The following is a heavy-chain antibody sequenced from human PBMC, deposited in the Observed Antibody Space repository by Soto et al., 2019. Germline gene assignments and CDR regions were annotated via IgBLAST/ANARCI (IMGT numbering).Heavy chain of an antibody. CDR1: GFSFSSFA. Sequence: EVQLLESGGGFIHPGGSLRLSCAASGFSFSSFAMNWVRQAPGKGLEWVSIISGSADSTFYADSVKGRFTISRDKSKSTLYLQINSLRAEDTAVYYCAKTRGAMIYAISVYGMDVWGQGTTVTVS. D-gene: IGHD2-8*01. CDR2: ISGSADST. CDR3: AKTRGAMIYAISVYGMDV. V-gene: IGHV3-23*01. J-gene: IGHJ6*02.